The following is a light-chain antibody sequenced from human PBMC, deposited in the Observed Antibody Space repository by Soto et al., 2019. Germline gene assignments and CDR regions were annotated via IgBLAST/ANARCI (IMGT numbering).Light chain of an antibody. V-gene: IGKV1-5*03. CDR3: QQLNDYPLT. Sequence: DIQMTQSPSTLSGSVGYRVPLTCLASQTISSWLAWYQQKPGKAPKLLIYEASHLQSGVPSRFGGSGSGTEFTLTVSSLQPEDFATYYCQQLNDYPLTFGGGTRLEIK. J-gene: IGKJ5*01. CDR2: EAS. CDR1: QTISSW.